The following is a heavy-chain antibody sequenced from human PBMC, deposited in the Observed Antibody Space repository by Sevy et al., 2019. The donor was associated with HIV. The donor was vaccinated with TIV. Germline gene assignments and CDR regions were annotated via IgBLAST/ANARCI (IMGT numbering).Heavy chain of an antibody. J-gene: IGHJ5*02. CDR2: FDPQEGET. D-gene: IGHD2-15*01. Sequence: ASVKVSCKVSGYTLTKLSIHWVRQAPGKGLEWMGYFDPQEGETIYAQRFQGRLTMTVDTSTDTAYMELSSLTSEDTAVYYCPTVGLRYYSGCCSYEGDWLDPWGQGTQVTVSS. V-gene: IGHV1-24*01. CDR1: GYTLTKLS. CDR3: PTVGLRYYSGCCSYEGDWLDP.